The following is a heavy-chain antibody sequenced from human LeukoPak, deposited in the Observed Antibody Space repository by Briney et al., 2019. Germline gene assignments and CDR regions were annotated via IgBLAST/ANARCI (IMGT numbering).Heavy chain of an antibody. J-gene: IGHJ4*02. CDR1: GGSFSGYY. V-gene: IGHV4-34*01. D-gene: IGHD3-3*01. Sequence: SETLSLTCAVYGGSFSGYYWSWIRQPPGKGLEWIGEINHSGSTNYNPSLKSRVTISVDTSKNQFSLKLSSVTAADTAVYYCARQRFGVVYYWGQGTLVTVSS. CDR2: INHSGST. CDR3: ARQRFGVVYY.